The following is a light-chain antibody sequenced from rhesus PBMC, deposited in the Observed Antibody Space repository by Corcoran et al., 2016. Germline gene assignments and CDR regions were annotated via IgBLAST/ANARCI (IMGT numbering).Light chain of an antibody. J-gene: IGKJ3*01. CDR2: AAS. CDR3: LQHNSYPFT. Sequence: DIQMTQSTSSLSASVGDTVTIPCRASQGISHYLNWFQQKPGKAPKLLIYAASSLERGVPSRFSGSVSGTYFTLTISSLQPEDFAVYHCLQHNSYPFTFGPGTKLDIK. V-gene: IGKV1-28*03. CDR1: QGISHY.